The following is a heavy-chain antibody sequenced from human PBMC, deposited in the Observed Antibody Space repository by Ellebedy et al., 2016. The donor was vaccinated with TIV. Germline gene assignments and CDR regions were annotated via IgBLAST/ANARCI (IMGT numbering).Heavy chain of an antibody. CDR2: IRSSTNSI. V-gene: IGHV3-48*01. J-gene: IGHJ3*02. Sequence: GGSLRLXXAASGFTFSNYSMNWVRQAPGKGLEWVAFIRSSTNSISYADSVEGRFTISRDDAENSLYLQMNSLRAEDTAVYYCARDRRGYCTNGVCYAAAFDIWGQGTMVTVSS. CDR1: GFTFSNYS. D-gene: IGHD2-8*01. CDR3: ARDRRGYCTNGVCYAAAFDI.